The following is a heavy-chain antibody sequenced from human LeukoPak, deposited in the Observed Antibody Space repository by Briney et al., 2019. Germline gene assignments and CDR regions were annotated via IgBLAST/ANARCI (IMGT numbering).Heavy chain of an antibody. CDR2: ISSSSSTI. J-gene: IGHJ4*02. Sequence: GGSLRLSCAASGFTFSSYSMNWGRRAPGEGVGWGSCISSSSSTIYYAASVKGRFTFSRDNAKNSLYLQMNSLRAEDTGVYYCAKDVVEYCSSTSCYSFDYWGQGTLVTVSS. CDR3: AKDVVEYCSSTSCYSFDY. CDR1: GFTFSSYS. D-gene: IGHD2-2*01. V-gene: IGHV3-48*01.